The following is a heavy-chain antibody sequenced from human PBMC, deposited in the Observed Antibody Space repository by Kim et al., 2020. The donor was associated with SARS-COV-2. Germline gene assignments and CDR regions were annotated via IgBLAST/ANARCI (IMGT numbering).Heavy chain of an antibody. CDR3: AREGSGSYPVDY. V-gene: IGHV3-21*01. Sequence: YATTSLSGHFNISRDNATHSLYLQMNRLRAEDTAVYYCAREGSGSYPVDYWGQGTLVTVSS. J-gene: IGHJ4*02. D-gene: IGHD1-26*01.